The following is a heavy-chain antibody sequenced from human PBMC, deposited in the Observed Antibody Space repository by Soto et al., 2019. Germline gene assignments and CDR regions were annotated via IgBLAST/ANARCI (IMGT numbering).Heavy chain of an antibody. CDR2: IYYSGST. J-gene: IGHJ6*02. D-gene: IGHD3-3*01. Sequence: PSETLSLTCTVSGGSVSSGSYYWSWIRQPPGKGLEWIGYIYYSGSTNYNPSLKSRVTISVDTSKNQFSLKLSSVTAADTAVYYCARQYDFWSGYYSYYYYGMDVWGQGTTVTVS. CDR1: GGSVSSGSYY. V-gene: IGHV4-61*01. CDR3: ARQYDFWSGYYSYYYYGMDV.